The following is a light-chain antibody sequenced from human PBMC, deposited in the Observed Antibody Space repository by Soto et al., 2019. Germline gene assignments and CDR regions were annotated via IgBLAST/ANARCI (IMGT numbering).Light chain of an antibody. CDR1: QTINYY. V-gene: IGKV1-39*01. Sequence: DIEVTQSPASLSASVGDRVTITCRANQTINYYLNWYQKKPGKAPSLLIYAATSLQSGVPSRFSGSGSGTDFTLTIFALQPEDFATYYCQENSKIARMFGQGTKVEVK. J-gene: IGKJ1*01. CDR3: QENSKIARM. CDR2: AAT.